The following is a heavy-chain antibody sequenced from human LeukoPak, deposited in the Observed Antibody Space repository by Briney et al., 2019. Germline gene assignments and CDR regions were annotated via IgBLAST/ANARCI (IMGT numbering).Heavy chain of an antibody. J-gene: IGHJ4*02. D-gene: IGHD1-26*01. CDR1: GFTFDDYT. V-gene: IGHV3-43*01. CDR2: ISWNGGST. CDR3: AKGGALGPYYFDY. Sequence: GGSLRLSCAASGFTFDDYTMHWVRQPPGKGLEWVSLISWNGGSTFYTDSVKGRFTISRDNTKNSLYLQMNSLRAEDMALYYCAKGGALGPYYFDYWGQGTLVTVSS.